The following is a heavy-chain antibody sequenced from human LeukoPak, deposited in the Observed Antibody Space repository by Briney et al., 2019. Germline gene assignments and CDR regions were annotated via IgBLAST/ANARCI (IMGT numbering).Heavy chain of an antibody. CDR2: IYSGGST. J-gene: IGHJ4*02. V-gene: IGHV3-53*04. CDR1: GFTVGSNY. Sequence: GGSLRLSCAASGFTVGSNYMSWVRQAPGKGLEWVSVIYSGGSTYYADSVKGRFTISRHNSKNTLYLQMNSLRAEDTAVYYCARYHSSGCFDYWGQGTLVTVSS. CDR3: ARYHSSGCFDY. D-gene: IGHD6-19*01.